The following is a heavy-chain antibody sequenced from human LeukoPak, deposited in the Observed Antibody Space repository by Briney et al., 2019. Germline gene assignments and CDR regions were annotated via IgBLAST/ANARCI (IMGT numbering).Heavy chain of an antibody. D-gene: IGHD1-26*01. CDR2: IIPIFGTA. CDR1: GGTFSSYA. V-gene: IGHV1-69*05. CDR3: ARVVVGATTPYYYYMDV. J-gene: IGHJ6*03. Sequence: ASVKVSCKASGGTFSSYAISWVRQAPGQGLEWMGRIIPIFGTANYAQKFQGRVTITTDESTSTAYMELSSLRSEDTAVYYCARVVVGATTPYYYYMDVWGKGTTVTVSS.